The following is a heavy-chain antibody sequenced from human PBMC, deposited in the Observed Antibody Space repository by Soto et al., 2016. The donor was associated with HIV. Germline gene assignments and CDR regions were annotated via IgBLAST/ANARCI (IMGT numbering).Heavy chain of an antibody. CDR2: INPNSGGT. V-gene: IGHV1-2*02. CDR1: GYTFTGYY. Sequence: QVQLVQSGAEVKKPGASVKVSCKASGYTFTGYYMHWVRQAPGQGLEWMGWINPNSGGTNYAQKFQGRVTMTEDTSTDTAYMELSSLRSEDTAVYYCAIDAVAGTADFDYWGQGTLVTVSS. J-gene: IGHJ4*02. D-gene: IGHD6-19*01. CDR3: AIDAVAGTADFDY.